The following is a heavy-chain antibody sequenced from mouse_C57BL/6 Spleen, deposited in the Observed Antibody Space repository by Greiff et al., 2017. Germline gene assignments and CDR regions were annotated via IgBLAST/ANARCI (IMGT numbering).Heavy chain of an antibody. D-gene: IGHD1-1*01. CDR3: TRGTTVVATYYAMDY. V-gene: IGHV5S21*01. CDR2: ISSGGDYI. J-gene: IGHJ4*01. CDR1: GFTFSSYA. Sequence: VQLVESGEGLVKPGGSLKLSCAASGFTFSSYAMSWVRQTPEKRLEWVAYISSGGDYIYYADTVKGRFTISRDNARNTLYLQMSSLKSEDTAMYYCTRGTTVVATYYAMDYWGQGTSVTVSS.